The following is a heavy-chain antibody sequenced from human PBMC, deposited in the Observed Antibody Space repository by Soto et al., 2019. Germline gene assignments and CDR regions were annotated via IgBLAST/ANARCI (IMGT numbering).Heavy chain of an antibody. D-gene: IGHD5-12*01. CDR2: IYHSGSN. CDR3: ARAGTGGYSGDAVVRPYWFEP. V-gene: IGHV4-4*02. J-gene: IGHJ5*02. CDR1: GGAISSSNW. Sequence: QVQLQESGPGLVKPSGTLSLTCAVSGGAISSSNWWSWVRQPPGKGLEWIGEIYHSGSNNYNPSLKSRVTISVGESKNQFALKLSSVNAGDTAVYYCARAGTGGYSGDAVVRPYWFEPWGQGTLVTVYS.